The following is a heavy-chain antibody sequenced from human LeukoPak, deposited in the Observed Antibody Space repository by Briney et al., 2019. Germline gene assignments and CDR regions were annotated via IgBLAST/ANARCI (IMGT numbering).Heavy chain of an antibody. CDR1: GYRFTSYW. V-gene: IGHV5-51*01. J-gene: IGHJ3*02. D-gene: IGHD3-22*01. CDR2: VFPADSDT. CDR3: ARVEGYDSSGYDAFDI. Sequence: GESLKISCTGSGYRFTSYWIGWVRQMPGKGLELLGIVFPADSDTTYSPSFQGQVTISADKSVTAAYLQWSSLKASDTAMYYCARVEGYDSSGYDAFDIWGQGTMVTVSS.